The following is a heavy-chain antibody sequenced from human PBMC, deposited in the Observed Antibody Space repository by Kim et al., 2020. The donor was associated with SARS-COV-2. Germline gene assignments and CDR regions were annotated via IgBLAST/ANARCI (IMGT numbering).Heavy chain of an antibody. CDR3: ARSRKITNFGVVVINDFDI. CDR1: GGSISSYY. D-gene: IGHD3-3*01. V-gene: IGHV4-59*01. J-gene: IGHJ3*02. CDR2: IYYSGST. Sequence: SETLSLTCTVSGGSISSYYWSWIRQPPGKGLEWIGYIYYSGSTNYNPSLKSRVTISVDTSKNQFSLKLSSVTAADTAVYYCARSRKITNFGVVVINDFDIWGQGTMVTVSS.